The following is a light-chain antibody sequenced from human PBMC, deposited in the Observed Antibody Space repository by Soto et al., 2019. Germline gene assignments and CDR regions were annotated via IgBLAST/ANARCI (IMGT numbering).Light chain of an antibody. CDR1: QSISSW. J-gene: IGKJ1*01. CDR3: QQYNSYPWT. CDR2: KAS. V-gene: IGKV1-5*03. Sequence: DIQMTQSPSTLSASVGDRVTITCRASQSISSWLAWYQQKPGKAPKLLIYKASSLESGVPSRFSGSGSATEFPLTISSLQPDDFATYYCQQYNSYPWTFGQGTNVEIK.